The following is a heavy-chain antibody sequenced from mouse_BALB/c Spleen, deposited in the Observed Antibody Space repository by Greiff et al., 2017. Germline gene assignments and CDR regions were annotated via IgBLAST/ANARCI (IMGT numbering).Heavy chain of an antibody. CDR2: INSNGGST. J-gene: IGHJ2*01. D-gene: IGHD3-3*01. CDR1: GFTFSSYG. V-gene: IGHV5-6-3*01. Sequence: EVQGVESGGGLVQPGGSLKLSCAASGFTFSSYGMSWVRQTPDKRLELVATINSNGGSTYYPDSVKGRFTISRDNAKNTLYLQMSSLKSEDTAMYYCARGGWDYFDYWGQGTTRTVSS. CDR3: ARGGWDYFDY.